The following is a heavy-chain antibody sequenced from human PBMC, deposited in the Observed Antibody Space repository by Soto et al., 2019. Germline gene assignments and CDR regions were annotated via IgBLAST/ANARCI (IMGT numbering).Heavy chain of an antibody. V-gene: IGHV3-23*01. CDR1: GFTFSSYV. D-gene: IGHD1-26*01. Sequence: EVQLLESGGGLVQPGGSLRLSCAASGFTFSSYVMSWVRQVPGKGLEGVSGISGSGGSTYYADSVKGRFTISRDNSKNTLYLQMNSLRAEDTAVYFCARGSAGVSYYYFDYWGQGTLVTVSS. CDR2: ISGSGGST. J-gene: IGHJ4*02. CDR3: ARGSAGVSYYYFDY.